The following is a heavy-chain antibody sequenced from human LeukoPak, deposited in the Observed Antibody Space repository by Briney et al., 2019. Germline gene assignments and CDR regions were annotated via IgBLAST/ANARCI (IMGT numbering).Heavy chain of an antibody. J-gene: IGHJ5*02. V-gene: IGHV4-38-2*02. CDR3: ARDPSSGRFSSWFDP. CDR1: DFSINSGFY. Sequence: PSETLSLTCAGSDFSINSGFYWGWIRQPPGKGLEWIGSISYSGDTYYSPSLKSRLTMSLDTSTNQFSLTLSSVTAADTAVYYCARDPSSGRFSSWFDPWGQGTLVTVCS. CDR2: ISYSGDT. D-gene: IGHD3-22*01.